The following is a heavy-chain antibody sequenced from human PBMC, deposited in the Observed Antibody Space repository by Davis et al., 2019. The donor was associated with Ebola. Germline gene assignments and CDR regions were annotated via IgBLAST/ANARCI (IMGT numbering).Heavy chain of an antibody. D-gene: IGHD2-2*01. CDR1: GGSISSYY. J-gene: IGHJ3*02. Sequence: MPSETLSLTCTVSGGSISSYYWSWIRQPPGKGLEWIGCIYYSGSTNYNPSLKSRVTISVDTSKNQFSLKLNSVTAADTAVYYCARDRGVVIPAAMRDAFDIWGQGTMVTVSS. CDR3: ARDRGVVIPAAMRDAFDI. CDR2: IYYSGST. V-gene: IGHV4-59*12.